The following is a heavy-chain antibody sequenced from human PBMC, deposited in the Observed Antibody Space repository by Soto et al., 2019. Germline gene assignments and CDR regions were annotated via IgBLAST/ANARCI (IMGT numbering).Heavy chain of an antibody. J-gene: IGHJ4*02. V-gene: IGHV4-31*03. CDR3: AGAGDSWGYCPDY. Sequence: SETLSLTCTVSGGSISSGGYYWSWIRQHPGKGLEWIGYIYYSGSTYYNPSLKSRVTMSVDTSKNQFSLKLSSVTAADTAVYYCAGAGDSWGYCPDYCGQGTLVTVSS. CDR2: IYYSGST. D-gene: IGHD3-22*01. CDR1: GGSISSGGYY.